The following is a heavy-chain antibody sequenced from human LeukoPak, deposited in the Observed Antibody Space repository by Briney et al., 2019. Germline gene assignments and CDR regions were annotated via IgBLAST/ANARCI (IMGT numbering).Heavy chain of an antibody. D-gene: IGHD3-22*01. V-gene: IGHV1-46*01. Sequence: GASVKVSCKTSGYTFSSYYIHWVRQAPGQGLEWMGIINPSGGSTTYAQKVQGRVTMTRDTSTSTVYLDLSSLRSEDTAVYYCARAYYDSSGYYSVDYWGQGTLVTVSS. J-gene: IGHJ4*02. CDR1: GYTFSSYY. CDR2: INPSGGST. CDR3: ARAYYDSSGYYSVDY.